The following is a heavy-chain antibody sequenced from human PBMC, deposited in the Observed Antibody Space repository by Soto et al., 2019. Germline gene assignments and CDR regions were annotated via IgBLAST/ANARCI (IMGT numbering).Heavy chain of an antibody. CDR1: GYTFNFYG. J-gene: IGHJ4*02. V-gene: IGHV1-18*01. CDR2: ISGFNGNT. CDR3: ARIGVSSGHESPDFDS. D-gene: IGHD3-16*01. Sequence: SGKVSCKASGYTFNFYGITWVRQAPGQGLEWMGWISGFNGNTNYAADLQGRVTMTTDTSTSTAYMELRGLRSDDTAVYYCARIGVSSGHESPDFDSWGQGTLVTVSS.